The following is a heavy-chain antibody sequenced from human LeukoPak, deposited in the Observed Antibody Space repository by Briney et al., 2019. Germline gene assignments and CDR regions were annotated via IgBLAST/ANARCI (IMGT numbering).Heavy chain of an antibody. CDR2: IYPGDSDT. CDR3: ARPDPWSRSQSTFDY. Sequence: GESLKISCKGSGYTFTRYWIAWVRQLPGKSLEWMGIIYPGDSDTRYSPSFQGQVTISADKSISTAYLQWSSLKASDTAMYYCARPDPWSRSQSTFDYWGQGTLVTVSS. CDR1: GYTFTRYW. D-gene: IGHD6-13*01. J-gene: IGHJ4*02. V-gene: IGHV5-51*01.